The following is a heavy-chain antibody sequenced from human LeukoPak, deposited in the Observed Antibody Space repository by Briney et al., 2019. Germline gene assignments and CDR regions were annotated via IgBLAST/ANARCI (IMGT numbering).Heavy chain of an antibody. D-gene: IGHD3-22*01. CDR3: AKEYYYDSSGSTNDY. J-gene: IGHJ4*02. V-gene: IGHV3-23*01. CDR1: GFTFSSYA. CDR2: ISGSGGST. Sequence: GGSLRLSCAASGFTFSSYAMSWVRQAPGKGLEWVSAISGSGGSTYYADSVKGRFTISRDNSKNTLYPQMNSLRAEDTAVYYCAKEYYYDSSGSTNDYWGQGTLVTVSS.